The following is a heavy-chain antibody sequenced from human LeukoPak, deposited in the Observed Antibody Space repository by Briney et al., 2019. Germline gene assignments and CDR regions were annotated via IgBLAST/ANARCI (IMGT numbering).Heavy chain of an antibody. Sequence: PSETLSLTCTVSGGSVSSYYWSWIRQPAGKGLEWIGRIYIDGGTNYNPSLKSRVAMSVDTSKNQFSLKLSSVTAADTAVYYCAREQSSSTSRCLDYWGQGTLVTVSS. J-gene: IGHJ4*02. CDR2: IYIDGGT. D-gene: IGHD6-6*01. V-gene: IGHV4-4*07. CDR3: AREQSSSTSRCLDY. CDR1: GGSVSSYY.